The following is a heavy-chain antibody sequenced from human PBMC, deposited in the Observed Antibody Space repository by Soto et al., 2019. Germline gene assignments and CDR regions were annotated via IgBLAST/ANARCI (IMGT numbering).Heavy chain of an antibody. V-gene: IGHV6-1*01. CDR1: GDSVSTNSAA. Sequence: QVQLQQSGPGLVKPSQTLSLTCAISGDSVSTNSAAWNWIRQSPSRGLEWLGRTYYRSKWYNDYVVSVKSRMTINPDTSKNQFSRQLNSVTPEDTAVYYCARDAGITAGGTRFDPWGQGILVTVSS. CDR2: TYYRSKWYN. J-gene: IGHJ5*02. D-gene: IGHD6-13*01. CDR3: ARDAGITAGGTRFDP.